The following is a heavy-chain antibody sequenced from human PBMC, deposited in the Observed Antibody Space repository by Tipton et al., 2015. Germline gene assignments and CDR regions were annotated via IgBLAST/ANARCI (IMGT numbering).Heavy chain of an antibody. J-gene: IGHJ3*01. D-gene: IGHD3-10*01. CDR1: GFRFSAFW. Sequence: SLRLSCAASGFRFSAFWMNWVRQAPGKGLEWVANIKQDAGEKTYVDSVRGRFTISRDNGKNSLYLQMNSLRAEDTAVYYCARARGVIVLSAPGASDRWGQGTMVTVSS. CDR2: IKQDAGEK. CDR3: ARARGVIVLSAPGASDR. V-gene: IGHV3-7*05.